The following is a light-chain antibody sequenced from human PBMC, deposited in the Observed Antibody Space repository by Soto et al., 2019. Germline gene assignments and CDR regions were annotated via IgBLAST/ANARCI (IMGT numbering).Light chain of an antibody. J-gene: IGLJ2*01. Sequence: QYVLTQPASVSGSPGQSITFSCTGTSNDIGGYNYVSWYQQHPGKAPRLMIFDVSNRPSGVSYRFSGSKSGNTASLTISGLQAEDEADYYCSSYTSSSTLLFGGGTKLTVL. CDR2: DVS. CDR1: SNDIGGYNY. V-gene: IGLV2-14*01. CDR3: SSYTSSSTLL.